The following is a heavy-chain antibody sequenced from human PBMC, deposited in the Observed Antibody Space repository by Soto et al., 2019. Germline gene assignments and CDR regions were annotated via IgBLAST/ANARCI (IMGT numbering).Heavy chain of an antibody. CDR3: ARHFGDYYYYGMDV. D-gene: IGHD3-3*01. J-gene: IGHJ6*04. CDR1: GGSISSSSYY. V-gene: IGHV4-39*01. CDR2: IYYSGST. Sequence: SETLSLTCTVSGGSISSSSYYWGWIRQPPGKGLEWIGSIYYSGSTYYNPSLKSRVTISVDTSKNEFSLKLNSATAADTAVYYCARHFGDYYYYGMDVWGKGTTVTVSS.